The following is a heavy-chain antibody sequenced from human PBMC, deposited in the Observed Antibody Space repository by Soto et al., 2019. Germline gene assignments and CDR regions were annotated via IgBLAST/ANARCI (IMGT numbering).Heavy chain of an antibody. CDR3: ARVAPPIYCTGGSCYPFLDY. CDR1: GGSISSYY. D-gene: IGHD2-15*01. Sequence: SETLSLTCTVSGGSISSYYWSWIRQPPGKGLEWIGYIYYSGSTNYNPSLKSRVTISVDTSKNQFSLKLSSVTAADTAVYYCARVAPPIYCTGGSCYPFLDYWGQGTLVTVSS. J-gene: IGHJ4*02. CDR2: IYYSGST. V-gene: IGHV4-59*01.